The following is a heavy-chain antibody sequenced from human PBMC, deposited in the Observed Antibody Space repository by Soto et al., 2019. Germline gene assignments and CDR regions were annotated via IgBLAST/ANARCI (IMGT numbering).Heavy chain of an antibody. CDR2: IIPIFGTA. J-gene: IGHJ4*02. V-gene: IGHV1-69*13. CDR3: ARSLYGGNGYFDY. Sequence: SVKVSCKASGGTFSSYAISWVRQAPGQGLEWMGGIIPIFGTANYAQKFQGRVTITADESTSTAHMELSSLRSEDTAVYYCARSLYGGNGYFDYWGQGTLVTVSS. CDR1: GGTFSSYA. D-gene: IGHD2-15*01.